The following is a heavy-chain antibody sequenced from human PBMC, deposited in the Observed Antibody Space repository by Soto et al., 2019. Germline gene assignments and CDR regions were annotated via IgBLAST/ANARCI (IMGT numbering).Heavy chain of an antibody. Sequence: ASVKVSCKASGYTFTSYALHWVRQAPGQRLEWMGWINTGNGNTKSSQNFQGRVTITRDTSATTAYMELRSLRYEDTAVYYCASGPAGGYEYVYWGQGTLVTVSS. CDR1: GYTFTSYA. CDR3: ASGPAGGYEYVY. J-gene: IGHJ4*02. CDR2: INTGNGNT. D-gene: IGHD5-12*01. V-gene: IGHV1-3*04.